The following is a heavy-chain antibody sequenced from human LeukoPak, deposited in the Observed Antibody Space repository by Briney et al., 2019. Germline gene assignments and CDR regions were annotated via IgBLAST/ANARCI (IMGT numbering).Heavy chain of an antibody. J-gene: IGHJ4*02. CDR3: ARAGYGDHNEPYDY. CDR2: ISGSSSTI. V-gene: IGHV3-48*01. D-gene: IGHD4-17*01. CDR1: GFTFSSYS. Sequence: GGSLRLSCAASGFTFSSYSMNWVRQAPGKGLEWGSYISGSSSTIYYADSVKGRFTISRDNSKNTLYLQMNSLRAEDTAVYYCARAGYGDHNEPYDYWGQGTLVTVSS.